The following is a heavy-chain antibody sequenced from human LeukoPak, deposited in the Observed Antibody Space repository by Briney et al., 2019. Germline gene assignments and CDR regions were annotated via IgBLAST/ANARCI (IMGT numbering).Heavy chain of an antibody. CDR2: ISYDGSNK. J-gene: IGHJ6*03. CDR1: GFTFSSYA. V-gene: IGHV3-30*04. Sequence: PGGSLRLSCAASGFTFSSYAMHWVRQAPGKGLEWVAVISYDGSNKYYADSVKGRFTISRDNSKNTLYPQMNSLRAEDTAVYYCARDTYYDFWSGYYTGILYYMDVWGKGTTVTVSS. CDR3: ARDTYYDFWSGYYTGILYYMDV. D-gene: IGHD3-3*01.